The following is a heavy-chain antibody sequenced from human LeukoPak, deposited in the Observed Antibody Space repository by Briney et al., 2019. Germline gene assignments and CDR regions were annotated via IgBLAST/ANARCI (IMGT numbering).Heavy chain of an antibody. J-gene: IGHJ4*02. Sequence: EASVTVSCKASGGTFSSYAISWVRQAPGQGLEWMGRIIPILGIANYAQKFQGRVTITADKSTSTAYMELSSLRSEDTAVYYCARVGGSYWFDYWGQGTLVTVSS. CDR3: ARVGGSYWFDY. CDR2: IIPILGIA. D-gene: IGHD1-26*01. CDR1: GGTFSSYA. V-gene: IGHV1-69*04.